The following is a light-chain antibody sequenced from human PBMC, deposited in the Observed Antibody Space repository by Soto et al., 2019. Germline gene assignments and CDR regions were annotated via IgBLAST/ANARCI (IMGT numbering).Light chain of an antibody. CDR3: CSYASSSTYV. CDR1: SSDVGNYNL. J-gene: IGLJ1*01. V-gene: IGLV2-23*01. CDR2: EGS. Sequence: QSVLTQPASVSGSPGQSITISCTGTSSDVGNYNLVSWYQHDPGKAPKLLIYEGSKRPSGVSDRFSGSKSGNTASLTISGLQDEDEADYYCCSYASSSTYVFGTGTKLTVL.